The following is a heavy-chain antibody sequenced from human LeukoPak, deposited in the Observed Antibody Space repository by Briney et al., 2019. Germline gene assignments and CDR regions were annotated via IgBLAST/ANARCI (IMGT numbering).Heavy chain of an antibody. D-gene: IGHD3-22*01. CDR1: GGSISNYY. J-gene: IGHJ6*02. V-gene: IGHV4-59*01. Sequence: SETLSLTCTVSGGSISNYYWSWIRQPPGKGLEWLGYIYYSGSTNYNPSLKSRVTISVDTSKNQFSLNLSSVTAADTAMYYCARDRSPEGYYDSSHWDYYHGMDVWGQGTTVTVSS. CDR3: ARDRSPEGYYDSSHWDYYHGMDV. CDR2: IYYSGST.